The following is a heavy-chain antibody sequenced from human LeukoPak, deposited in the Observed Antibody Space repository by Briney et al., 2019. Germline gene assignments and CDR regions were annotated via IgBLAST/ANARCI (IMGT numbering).Heavy chain of an antibody. J-gene: IGHJ4*02. CDR2: ISSSGSTI. Sequence: GGSLRLSCAASGFTFSSYEMNWVRQAPGKGLEWVSYISSSGSTIYYADSVKGRFTISRDNAKKSLYLQMKSLRAEDTAVYYCARHLSGVTGYSYGRGIDYWGQGTLVTVSS. V-gene: IGHV3-48*03. CDR3: ARHLSGVTGYSYGRGIDY. CDR1: GFTFSSYE. D-gene: IGHD5-18*01.